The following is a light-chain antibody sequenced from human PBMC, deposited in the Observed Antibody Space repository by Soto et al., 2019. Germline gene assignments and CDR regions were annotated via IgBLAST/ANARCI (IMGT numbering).Light chain of an antibody. Sequence: EIVLTQSPGTLSLSPGERATLSCRASQSVSSNYLAWYQRKPGQAPKVLIYRASIRATGIPDRFTGSGSGTDFTLTISSLQSEDSAVYHCQQYNDWPRTFGQGTKVEIK. CDR1: QSVSSNY. CDR3: QQYNDWPRT. CDR2: RAS. V-gene: IGKV3-20*01. J-gene: IGKJ1*01.